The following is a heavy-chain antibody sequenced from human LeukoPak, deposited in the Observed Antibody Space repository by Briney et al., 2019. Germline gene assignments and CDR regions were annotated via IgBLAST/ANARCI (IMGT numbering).Heavy chain of an antibody. J-gene: IGHJ4*02. CDR1: GGSISSGGYY. CDR2: INHSGST. V-gene: IGHV4-34*01. D-gene: IGHD3-16*01. Sequence: SETLSLTCAVSGGSISSGGYYWSWIRQPPGQGLEWIGEINHSGSTNYNPSLKSRVTISVDTSKNQFSLKLSSVTAADTAVYYCARGPLLMTEQGGARFRGRFGYWGQGTLVTVSS. CDR3: ARGPLLMTEQGGARFRGRFGY.